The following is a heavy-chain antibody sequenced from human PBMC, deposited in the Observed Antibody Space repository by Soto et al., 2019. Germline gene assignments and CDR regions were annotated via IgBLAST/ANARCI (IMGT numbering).Heavy chain of an antibody. D-gene: IGHD2-2*01. CDR1: GGTSSSYA. Sequence: SVKVSCKASGGTSSSYAISWVRQAPGQGLEWMGGIIPIFGTANYAQKFQGRVTITADEATSTAYMELSSLRSEDTAVYYCARKGMVYHLRKPAYGMDVWGQGTTVTVSS. J-gene: IGHJ6*02. CDR3: ARKGMVYHLRKPAYGMDV. V-gene: IGHV1-69*13. CDR2: IIPIFGTA.